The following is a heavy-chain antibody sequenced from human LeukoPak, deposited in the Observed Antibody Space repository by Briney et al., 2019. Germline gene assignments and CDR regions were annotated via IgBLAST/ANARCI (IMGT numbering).Heavy chain of an antibody. CDR1: SGSITSYY. D-gene: IGHD3-22*01. CDR3: ARTPIYYYDNSGYYN. V-gene: IGHV4-4*07. Sequence: SETLSLTCSVSSGSITSYYWSWLRQPPGKGLEWIGRIDARGNTNYNPSLKSRVTMSVETSKKNFSLKLSSVTAADTAVYYCARTPIYYYDNSGYYNWGQGTLVTVSS. CDR2: IDARGNT. J-gene: IGHJ4*02.